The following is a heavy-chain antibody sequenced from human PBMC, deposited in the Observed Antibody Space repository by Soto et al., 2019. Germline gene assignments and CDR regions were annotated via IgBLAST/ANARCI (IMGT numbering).Heavy chain of an antibody. CDR1: GFSFSSYA. Sequence: GGSLRLSCAASGFSFSSYAISWVRQAPGKGLEWVSSIGGRGGSTYYADSVKGRFTISRDNSKNTVYLQMNSLRVEDTAVYYCAKQGDYDFWSSSNNWLDPWGQGTMVTVSS. V-gene: IGHV3-23*01. CDR3: AKQGDYDFWSSSNNWLDP. J-gene: IGHJ5*01. D-gene: IGHD3-3*01. CDR2: IGGRGGST.